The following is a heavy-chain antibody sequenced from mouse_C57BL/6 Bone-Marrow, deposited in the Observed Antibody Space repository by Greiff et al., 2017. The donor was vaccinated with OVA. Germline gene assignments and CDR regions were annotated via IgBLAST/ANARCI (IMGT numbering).Heavy chain of an antibody. J-gene: IGHJ1*03. Sequence: VQLVESGGGLVKPGGSLKLSCAASGFTFSSYAMSWVRQTPEKRLEWVATISDGGSYTYYPDNVKGRFTISRDNAKNNLYLQMSHLKSEDTAMYYCARDVTTVVAHWYFDVWGTGTTVTVSS. CDR2: ISDGGSYT. CDR3: ARDVTTVVAHWYFDV. D-gene: IGHD1-1*01. CDR1: GFTFSSYA. V-gene: IGHV5-4*01.